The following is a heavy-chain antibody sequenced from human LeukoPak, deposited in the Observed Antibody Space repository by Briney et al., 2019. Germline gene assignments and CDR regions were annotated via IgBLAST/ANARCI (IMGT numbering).Heavy chain of an antibody. CDR3: ARRRTDPGYSSGWYGSFDY. V-gene: IGHV4-34*01. D-gene: IGHD6-19*01. CDR2: VNHSGST. Sequence: SETLSLTCTVSGGSISSYYWSWIRQPAGKGLEWIGEVNHSGSTNYNPSLKSRVTISVDTSKNQFSLKLSSVTAADTAVYYCARRRTDPGYSSGWYGSFDYWGQGTLVTVSS. CDR1: GGSISSYY. J-gene: IGHJ4*02.